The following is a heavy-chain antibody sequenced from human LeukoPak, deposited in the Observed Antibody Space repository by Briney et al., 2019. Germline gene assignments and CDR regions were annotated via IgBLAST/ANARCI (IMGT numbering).Heavy chain of an antibody. CDR1: GGSISGYY. CDR2: IYESGST. Sequence: KPSETLSLTCTVSGGSISGYYWSWIRQPPGKALEWIGYIYESGSTDYNPSLKSRVTISRDTSKNQVSLKLTSVTTADTAVYYCAREAHYYGSGAYYYYMDVWGKGTTVTVSS. CDR3: AREAHYYGSGAYYYYMDV. J-gene: IGHJ6*03. V-gene: IGHV4-59*01. D-gene: IGHD3-10*01.